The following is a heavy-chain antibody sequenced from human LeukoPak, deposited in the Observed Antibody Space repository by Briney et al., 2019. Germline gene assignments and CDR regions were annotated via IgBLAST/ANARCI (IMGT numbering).Heavy chain of an antibody. V-gene: IGHV3-30*18. CDR3: VNRDGGWLQSSGMDV. CDR1: GFTFSHYG. J-gene: IGHJ6*02. CDR2: ISYDGSNK. D-gene: IGHD5-24*01. Sequence: AGGSLRLSCAASGFTFSHYGVHWVRQAPGKGLEWVAVISYDGSNKYYADSVKGRFTISRDNSKNTLYLQMNSLRVDDTAVYYCVNRDGGWLQSSGMDVWGQGTTVTVPS.